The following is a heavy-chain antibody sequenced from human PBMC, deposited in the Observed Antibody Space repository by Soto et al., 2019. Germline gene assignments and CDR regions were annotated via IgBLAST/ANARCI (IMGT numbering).Heavy chain of an antibody. D-gene: IGHD6-6*01. CDR2: IYYSGST. V-gene: IGHV4-59*01. CDR3: ARGGYSSSFLGWFDP. CDR1: GGSISSYY. Sequence: SETLSLTCTVSGGSISSYYWSWIRQPPGKGLEWIGYIYYSGSTNYNPSLKSRVTISVDTSKNQFSLKLSSVTAADTAVYYCARGGYSSSFLGWFDPWGQGTLVTVSS. J-gene: IGHJ5*02.